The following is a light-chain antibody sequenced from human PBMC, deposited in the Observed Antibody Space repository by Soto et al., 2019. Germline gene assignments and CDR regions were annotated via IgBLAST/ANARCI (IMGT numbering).Light chain of an antibody. V-gene: IGLV2-14*01. CDR2: DVS. Sequence: QSALAQPASVSGSPGQSLTISCTGSSSDVGRYNYVSWFQQHPGKAPKLMIYDVSNWPSGVSDRFSGSKSGNTASLTISGLQAEDDADYYCSSFTSSSTFVFGTGTKVTVL. J-gene: IGLJ1*01. CDR1: SSDVGRYNY. CDR3: SSFTSSSTFV.